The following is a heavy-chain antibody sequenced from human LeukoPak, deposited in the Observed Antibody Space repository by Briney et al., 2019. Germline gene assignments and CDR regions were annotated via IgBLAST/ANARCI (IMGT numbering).Heavy chain of an antibody. D-gene: IGHD4-17*01. J-gene: IGHJ4*02. CDR2: ISYDGSNK. CDR3: ARGTFRPPYGTVN. CDR1: GFTFSSYA. V-gene: IGHV3-30-3*01. Sequence: GRSLRLSCAASGFTFSSYAMHWVRQAPGKGLEWVAVISYDGSNKYYADSVKGRFTTSRDNSKNTLYLQMNSLRAEDTAVYYCARGTFRPPYGTVNWGQGTLVTVSS.